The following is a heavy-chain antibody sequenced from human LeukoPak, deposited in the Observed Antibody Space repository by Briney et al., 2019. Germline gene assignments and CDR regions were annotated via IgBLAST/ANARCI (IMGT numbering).Heavy chain of an antibody. J-gene: IGHJ6*03. D-gene: IGHD3-3*01. CDR3: ARVRPDLDYYMDV. V-gene: IGHV3-30-3*01. CDR2: ISYDGSNK. Sequence: PGGSLRLSCAASGFTFSSYAMHWVRQAPGKGLEWVAVISYDGSNKYYADSVKGRFTISRDNSKNTLYLQMNSLRAEDTAVYYCARVRPDLDYYMDVWGKGTTVTVSS. CDR1: GFTFSSYA.